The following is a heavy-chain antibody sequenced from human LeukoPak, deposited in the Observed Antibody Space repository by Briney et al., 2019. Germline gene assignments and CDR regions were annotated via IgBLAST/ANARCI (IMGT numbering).Heavy chain of an antibody. J-gene: IGHJ4*02. CDR2: IYYSGST. Sequence: SETLSLTCTVSGGSISSSSYYWGWIRQPPGKGLEWIGSIYYSGSTYYNPSLKSRVTISVDTSKNQFSLKLSSVTAADTAVYYCARDNVVVAATLDYWGQGTLVTVSS. CDR3: ARDNVVVAATLDY. V-gene: IGHV4-39*02. D-gene: IGHD2-15*01. CDR1: GGSISSSSYY.